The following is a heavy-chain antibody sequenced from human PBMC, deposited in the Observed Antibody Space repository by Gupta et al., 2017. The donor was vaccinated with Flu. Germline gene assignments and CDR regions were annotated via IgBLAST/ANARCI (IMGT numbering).Heavy chain of an antibody. CDR2: IGSSDSSI. CDR1: FNFRDYN. Sequence: FNFRDYNMSWIRQAPGKGLEWVSYIGSSDSSIYYVDSVKGRFTISRDNAKNSVYLQMNSLRGEDTAVYYWARWRVTSVFDYWGQGTLVTVSS. CDR3: ARWRVTSVFDY. J-gene: IGHJ4*02. D-gene: IGHD2-21*02. V-gene: IGHV3-11*01.